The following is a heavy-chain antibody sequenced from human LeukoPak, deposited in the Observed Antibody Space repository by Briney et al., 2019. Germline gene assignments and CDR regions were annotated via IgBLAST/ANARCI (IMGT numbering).Heavy chain of an antibody. D-gene: IGHD2-21*01. V-gene: IGHV3-33*01. CDR3: ARDDLVLDENGFDM. CDR1: GFTFSSYG. J-gene: IGHJ3*02. Sequence: GGSLRLSCEASGFTFSSYGIRWVRQSPAKGLEWVAVIGSDGRNKFYADSVAGRFSVSRDNFKNTLFLQMNSLRAEDTGVYFCARDDLVLDENGFDMWGRGTMVTVSS. CDR2: IGSDGRNK.